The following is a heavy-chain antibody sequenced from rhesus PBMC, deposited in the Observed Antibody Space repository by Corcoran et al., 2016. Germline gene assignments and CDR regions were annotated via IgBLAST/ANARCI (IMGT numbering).Heavy chain of an antibody. Sequence: QVQLQESGPGLVKPSETLSLTCAVSGGSVNGYNWWSWIRQAPGKGLEWMGYVSGSGRITAYNPSLKSLVTISTDTSKNQFSLKLRSVTAADTAVYYCARGSTVDSWGQGVLVTVSS. CDR3: ARGSTVDS. J-gene: IGHJ4*01. V-gene: IGHV4-65*01. CDR1: GGSVNGYNW. CDR2: VSGSGRIT.